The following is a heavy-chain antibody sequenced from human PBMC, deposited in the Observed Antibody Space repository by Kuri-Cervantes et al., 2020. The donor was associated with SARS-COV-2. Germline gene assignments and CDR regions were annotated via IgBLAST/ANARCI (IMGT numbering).Heavy chain of an antibody. CDR1: GFTFSSYG. CDR2: IRYDGSNK. V-gene: IGHV3-30*02. Sequence: GESLKISCAASGFTFSSYGMHWVRQAPGKGLEWVAFIRYDGSNKYYADSVKGRFTISRDNAKNSLYLQMNSLRAEDTAVYYCAREGEEYFDLWGRGTLVTVSS. CDR3: AREGEEYFDL. D-gene: IGHD3-10*01. J-gene: IGHJ2*01.